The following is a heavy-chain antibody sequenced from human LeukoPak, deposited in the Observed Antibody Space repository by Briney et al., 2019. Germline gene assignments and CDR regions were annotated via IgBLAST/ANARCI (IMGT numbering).Heavy chain of an antibody. J-gene: IGHJ4*02. CDR2: IYYSGST. CDR1: GGSISSYY. Sequence: SETLSLTCTVSGGSISSYYWSWIRQPPGKGLEWIGYIYYSGSTNYNPSLKSRVTISVDTSKNQFSLNLKSVTAADTAVYYCERGKGYFDYWGQGTLVTVSS. CDR3: ERGKGYFDY. V-gene: IGHV4-59*01.